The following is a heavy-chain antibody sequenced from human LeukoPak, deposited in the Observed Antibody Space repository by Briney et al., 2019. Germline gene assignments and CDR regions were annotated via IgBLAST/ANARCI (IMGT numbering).Heavy chain of an antibody. J-gene: IGHJ4*02. CDR2: MNPNSGNT. V-gene: IGHV1-8*03. D-gene: IGHD4-23*01. Sequence: GASVKVSCKASGYTFTSYDINWVRQATGQGLEWMGWMNPNSGNTGYAQKFQGRVTITRNTSISTAYMELSSLRSEDTAVYYCARGQHLSRRPPYGGNPPFPYWGQGTLVTVSS. CDR3: ARGQHLSRRPPYGGNPPFPY. CDR1: GYTFTSYD.